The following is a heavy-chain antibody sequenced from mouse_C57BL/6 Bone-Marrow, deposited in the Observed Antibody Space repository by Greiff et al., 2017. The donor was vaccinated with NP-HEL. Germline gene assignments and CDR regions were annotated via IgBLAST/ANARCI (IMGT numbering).Heavy chain of an antibody. CDR3: ARDRGDFDY. V-gene: IGHV5-4*01. J-gene: IGHJ2*01. CDR2: ISDGGSYT. Sequence: EVHLVESGGGLVKPGGSLKLSCAASGFTFSSYAMSWVRQTPEKRLEWVATISDGGSYTYYPDNVKGRFTISRDTAKNNLYLQMSHLKSEDTAMYYCARDRGDFDYWGQGTTLTVSS. CDR1: GFTFSSYA. D-gene: IGHD3-1*01.